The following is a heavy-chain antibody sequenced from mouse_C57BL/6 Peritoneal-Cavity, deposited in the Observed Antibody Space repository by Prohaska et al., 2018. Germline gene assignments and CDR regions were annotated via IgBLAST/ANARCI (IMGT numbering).Heavy chain of an antibody. CDR1: GYALSSSW. V-gene: IGHV1-82*01. CDR3: ATSSGYGDY. CDR2: IYPGDGDT. J-gene: IGHJ2*01. D-gene: IGHD3-2*02. Sequence: QVQLQQSGPELLKPGASVKISCKASGYALSSSWMNWVKQRPGKGLEWIGRIYPGDGDTNYNGKFKGKATLTADKSSSTAYMQLSSLTSEDSAVYFCATSSGYGDYWGQGTTLTVSS.